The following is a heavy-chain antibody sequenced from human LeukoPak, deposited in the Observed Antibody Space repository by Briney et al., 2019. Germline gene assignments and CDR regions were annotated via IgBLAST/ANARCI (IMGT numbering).Heavy chain of an antibody. CDR3: ATWSGTPFDY. V-gene: IGHV4-39*01. CDR2: IYYSGST. CDR1: GGSISSSSYY. D-gene: IGHD3-3*01. Sequence: SETLSLTCTVSGGSISSSSYYWGWIRQPPGTGLEWIGSIYYSGSTYYNPSLKGRVTISVDTSKNQFSLKLSSVTAADTAVYYCATWSGTPFDYWGQGTLVTVSS. J-gene: IGHJ4*02.